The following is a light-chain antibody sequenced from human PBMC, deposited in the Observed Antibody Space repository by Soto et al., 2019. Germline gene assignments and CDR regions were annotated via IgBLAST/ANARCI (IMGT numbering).Light chain of an antibody. V-gene: IGKV3-15*01. CDR1: QSVSSSY. Sequence: EIVLTQSPGTLSLSPGERATLSCRASQSVSSSYLAWYQQKPGQAPRLIVYGATTRATGIPARFSGSGSGTEFTLTISSLQSEDFAVYYCQQYNDWAPETFGQGTKVDIK. J-gene: IGKJ1*01. CDR3: QQYNDWAPET. CDR2: GAT.